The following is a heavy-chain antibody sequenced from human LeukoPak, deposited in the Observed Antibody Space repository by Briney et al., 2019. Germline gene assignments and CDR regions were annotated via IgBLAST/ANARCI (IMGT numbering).Heavy chain of an antibody. D-gene: IGHD2-15*01. V-gene: IGHV4-4*02. CDR3: ARVGCSGGSCYRGFDP. Sequence: PSGTLSLTCAVSGGSISSSNWWSWVRQPPGKGLEWIGEIYHSGSTNYNPSLKSRVTISVDKSKNQSSLKLSSVTAADTAVYYCARVGCSGGSCYRGFDPWGQGTLVTVSS. J-gene: IGHJ5*02. CDR2: IYHSGST. CDR1: GGSISSSNW.